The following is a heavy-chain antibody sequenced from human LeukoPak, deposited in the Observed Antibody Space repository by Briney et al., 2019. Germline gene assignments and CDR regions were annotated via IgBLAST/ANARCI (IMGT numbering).Heavy chain of an antibody. Sequence: GGSLRLSCAASGFTFSSYWMHWVRQAPGKGLVWVSRINSDGSSTSYVDSVKGRFTISRDNAKNTLYLQMNSLRAEDTAVYYCARGLYYYDSSGLPGYWGQGTLVTVSS. J-gene: IGHJ4*02. D-gene: IGHD3-22*01. CDR3: ARGLYYYDSSGLPGY. CDR2: INSDGSST. V-gene: IGHV3-74*01. CDR1: GFTFSSYW.